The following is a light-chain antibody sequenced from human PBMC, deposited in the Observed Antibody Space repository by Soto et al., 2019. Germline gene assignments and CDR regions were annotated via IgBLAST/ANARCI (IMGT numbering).Light chain of an antibody. CDR3: QHYNSYSEA. CDR1: QTISSW. V-gene: IGKV1-5*03. Sequence: DIQMTQSPSTLSGSVGDRVTITCLASQTISSWLSWYQQKPGKAPKLLIYKASTLKSGVPSRFSGSGSGKEFTITISSLQPDDFATYYCQHYNSYSEAFGQGTKVDIK. J-gene: IGKJ1*01. CDR2: KAS.